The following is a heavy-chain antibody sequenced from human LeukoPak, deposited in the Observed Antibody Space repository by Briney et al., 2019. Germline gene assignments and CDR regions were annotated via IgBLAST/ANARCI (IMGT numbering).Heavy chain of an antibody. CDR1: GFTFSSYG. CDR3: ARDMGYCSGGSCRPKKTDAFDI. CDR2: IWYDGSNK. Sequence: GRSLRLSCAASGFTFSSYGMHWVRQAPGKGLEWVAVIWYDGSNKYYADSVKGRFTISRDNSKNTLYLQMNSLRAEDTAVYYCARDMGYCSGGSCRPKKTDAFDIWGQGTMVTVSS. D-gene: IGHD2-15*01. J-gene: IGHJ3*02. V-gene: IGHV3-33*01.